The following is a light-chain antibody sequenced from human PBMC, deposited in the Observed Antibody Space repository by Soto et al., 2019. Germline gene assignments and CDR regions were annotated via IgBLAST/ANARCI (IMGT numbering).Light chain of an antibody. Sequence: DIQLTQSPSTLSASVGDRVTLTCRASQSITRCLAWYQQKPGRAPTLLIYEASTLQSGVPSRFSGSGSGTEFTLSISSLQPDDFATYYCQQYNSDSVTFGQGTRLEIK. J-gene: IGKJ5*01. V-gene: IGKV1-5*01. CDR2: EAS. CDR1: QSITRC. CDR3: QQYNSDSVT.